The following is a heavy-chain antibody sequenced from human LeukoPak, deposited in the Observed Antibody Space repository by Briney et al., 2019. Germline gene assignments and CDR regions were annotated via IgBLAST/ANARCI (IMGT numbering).Heavy chain of an antibody. V-gene: IGHV1-2*02. D-gene: IGHD3-10*01. Sequence: ASVKVSCKASGYTFTGYYMHWVRQAPGQGLEWMGWINPNSGGTNYAQKLQGRVTMTTDTSTSTAYMELRSLRSDDTAVYYCAREITYGSGSYYEDHWGQGTLVTVSS. J-gene: IGHJ4*02. CDR2: INPNSGGT. CDR1: GYTFTGYY. CDR3: AREITYGSGSYYEDH.